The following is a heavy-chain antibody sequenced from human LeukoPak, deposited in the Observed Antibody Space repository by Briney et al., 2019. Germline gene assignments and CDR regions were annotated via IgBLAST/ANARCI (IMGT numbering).Heavy chain of an antibody. Sequence: GGSLRLSCEASGFPSSSYAWSWVRQAQGKGLGWVSGIIDSGDVTYYANSVKGRFSISRDNSKNTLYLQMNSLRAEDTAVYYCAKLGGQEVYNYYVGVWGKGTTVAVSS. V-gene: IGHV3-23*01. CDR1: GFPSSSYA. CDR2: IIDSGDVT. D-gene: IGHD3-16*01. CDR3: AKLGGQEVYNYYVGV. J-gene: IGHJ6*03.